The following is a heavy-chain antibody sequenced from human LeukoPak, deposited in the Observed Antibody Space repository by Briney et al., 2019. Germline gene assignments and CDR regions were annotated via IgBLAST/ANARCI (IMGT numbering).Heavy chain of an antibody. V-gene: IGHV3-64D*09. CDR3: VTKYCSSTSCFMREGFFDY. CDR1: GFTFSSYA. J-gene: IGHJ4*02. CDR2: ISSNGGST. Sequence: PGGSLRLSCSASGFTFSSYAMHWVRQAPGKGLEYVSAISSNGGSTYYADSVKGRFTISRDNSKNTLYLQMSSLRAEVTAVYYCVTKYCSSTSCFMREGFFDYWGQGTLVTVSS. D-gene: IGHD2-2*01.